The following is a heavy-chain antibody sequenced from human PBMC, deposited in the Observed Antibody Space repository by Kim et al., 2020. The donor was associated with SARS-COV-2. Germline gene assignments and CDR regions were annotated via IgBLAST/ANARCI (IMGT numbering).Heavy chain of an antibody. V-gene: IGHV3-7*03. J-gene: IGHJ4*02. CDR2: IKQDGSEK. D-gene: IGHD3-3*01. CDR1: GLTFSSYW. CDR3: ARDGIFGDFDY. Sequence: GGSLRLSCAASGLTFSSYWMSWVRQAPGKGLEWVANIKQDGSEKYYVDPVKGRFTISRDNAKNSLYLQMNSLRAEDTAVYYCARDGIFGDFDYWGQGTLVTVSS.